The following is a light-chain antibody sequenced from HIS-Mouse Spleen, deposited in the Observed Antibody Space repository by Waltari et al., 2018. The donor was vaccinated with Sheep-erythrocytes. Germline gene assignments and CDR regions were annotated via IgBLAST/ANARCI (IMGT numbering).Light chain of an antibody. V-gene: IGLV2-8*01. CDR2: EVS. CDR1: SSDVGGYNY. CDR3: QAWDSSTVV. J-gene: IGLJ2*01. Sequence: QSALTQPPSASGSPGQSVPISCPGTSSDVGGYNYVPWYQQHPGKAPKPMLYEVSKRPSGVPDRFSGSKSGNTASLTVSGLQAEDEADYYCQAWDSSTVVFGGGTKLTVL.